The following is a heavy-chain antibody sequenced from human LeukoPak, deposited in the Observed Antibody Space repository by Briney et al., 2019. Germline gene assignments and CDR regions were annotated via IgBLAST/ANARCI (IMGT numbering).Heavy chain of an antibody. CDR2: ITGSGGST. Sequence: GGSLRLSCAASGFSFSSYAMNWVRQAPGKGLEWVSTITGSGGSTYDADSVKGRFTISRDNSKNTLYLQMNSLRAEDTAVYYCAKAGGSADLFEYWGKGTLVTVSS. J-gene: IGHJ4*02. D-gene: IGHD3-16*01. CDR1: GFSFSSYA. V-gene: IGHV3-23*01. CDR3: AKAGGSADLFEY.